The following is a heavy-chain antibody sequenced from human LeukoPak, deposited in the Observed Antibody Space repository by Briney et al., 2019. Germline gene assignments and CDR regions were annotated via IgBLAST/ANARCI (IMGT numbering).Heavy chain of an antibody. Sequence: SETLSLTCTVSGGSISTSNYYWGWIRQPPGKGLEWIGDIFYSGSTYYSPSLRSRVTISVDTSKNQFSLKLSSVTAADTAVYYCASSSGWSGAFDYWGQGTLVTVSS. J-gene: IGHJ4*02. D-gene: IGHD6-19*01. V-gene: IGHV4-39*07. CDR2: IFYSGST. CDR3: ASSSGWSGAFDY. CDR1: GGSISTSNYY.